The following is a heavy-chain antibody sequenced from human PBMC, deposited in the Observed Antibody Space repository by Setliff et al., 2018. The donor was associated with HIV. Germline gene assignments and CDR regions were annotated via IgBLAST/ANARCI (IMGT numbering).Heavy chain of an antibody. CDR1: GFTFSSYG. CDR2: IRYDGSEK. CDR3: ARVLGYCSGGSCYSYYFDY. J-gene: IGHJ4*02. Sequence: GGSLRLSCPASGFTFSSYGMHWVRQAPGKGLEWVAFIRYDGSEKYYIESVKGRFTISRDNSKNSLYLQMNSLRADDTAVYYCARVLGYCSGGSCYSYYFDYWGQGTLVTVSS. V-gene: IGHV3-30*02. D-gene: IGHD2-15*01.